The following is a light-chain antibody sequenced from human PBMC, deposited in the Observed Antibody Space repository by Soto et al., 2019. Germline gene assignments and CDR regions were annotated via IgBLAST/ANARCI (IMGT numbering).Light chain of an antibody. CDR1: QRVSSN. V-gene: IGKV3-15*01. Sequence: EIVMTQSPFTLSVSPGERATLSCRASQRVSSNVAWYQQKPGQAPRLLIYGASTRATGIPARFSGSGSETEFTLTISSLQSEDFAVYYCQQYNNWPPYTFGQGTKVDIK. CDR3: QQYNNWPPYT. J-gene: IGKJ2*01. CDR2: GAS.